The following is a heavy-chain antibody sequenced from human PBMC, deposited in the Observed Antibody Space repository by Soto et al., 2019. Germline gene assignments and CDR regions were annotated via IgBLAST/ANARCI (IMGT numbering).Heavy chain of an antibody. V-gene: IGHV3-48*02. CDR1: GFTFSSYS. D-gene: IGHD1-7*01. CDR3: ASGVVRHNWNYPIIDY. CDR2: ISSSSSTI. J-gene: IGHJ4*02. Sequence: GGSLRLSCAASGFTFSSYSMNWVRQAPGKGLEWVSYISSSSSTIYYADSVKGRFTISRDNAKNSLYLQMNSLRDEDTAVYYCASGVVRHNWNYPIIDYWGQGTLVTVSS.